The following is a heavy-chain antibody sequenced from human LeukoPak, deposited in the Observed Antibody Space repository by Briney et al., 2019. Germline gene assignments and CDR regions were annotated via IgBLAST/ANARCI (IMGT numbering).Heavy chain of an antibody. V-gene: IGHV3-23*01. CDR2: ISGSGGST. J-gene: IGHJ6*03. CDR1: GFTFSSYG. D-gene: IGHD3-9*01. CDR3: AKDAVLRYFDRLPTNYYYYMDV. Sequence: GGTLRLSCAASGFTFSSYGMSWVRQAPGKGLEWVSAISGSGGSTYYADSVKGRFTISRDNSKNTLYLQMNSLRAEDTAVYYCAKDAVLRYFDRLPTNYYYYMDVWGKGTTVTISS.